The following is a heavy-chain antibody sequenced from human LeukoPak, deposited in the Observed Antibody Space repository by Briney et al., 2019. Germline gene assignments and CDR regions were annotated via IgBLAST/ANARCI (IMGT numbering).Heavy chain of an antibody. J-gene: IGHJ4*02. D-gene: IGHD1-1*01. V-gene: IGHV1-69*04. CDR1: GGTFSSYA. CDR3: ARCVGRYDY. Sequence: GASVKVSCKASGGTFSSYAISWVRQAPGQGLEWMGRIIPILGIANYAQKFQGRVTITADTSTSTAYMELSSLRSEDTAVYYCARCVGRYDYWGQGTLVTVSS. CDR2: IIPILGIA.